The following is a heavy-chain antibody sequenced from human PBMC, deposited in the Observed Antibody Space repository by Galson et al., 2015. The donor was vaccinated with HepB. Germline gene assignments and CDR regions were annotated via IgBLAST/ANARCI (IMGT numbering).Heavy chain of an antibody. Sequence: SVKVSCKASGGTFSSYAISWVRQAPGQGLEWMGGIIPIFGTANYAQKFQGRVTITADESTSTAYMELSSLRSEDTAVYYCASLYYYDSSGPLNAFDIWGQGTMVTVSS. J-gene: IGHJ3*02. CDR3: ASLYYYDSSGPLNAFDI. D-gene: IGHD3-22*01. CDR2: IIPIFGTA. V-gene: IGHV1-69*13. CDR1: GGTFSSYA.